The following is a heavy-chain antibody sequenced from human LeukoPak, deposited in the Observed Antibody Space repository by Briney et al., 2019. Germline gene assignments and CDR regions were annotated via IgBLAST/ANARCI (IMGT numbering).Heavy chain of an antibody. CDR2: ISAYNGNT. V-gene: IGHV1-18*01. CDR1: GYTFTSYG. CDR3: ARADSSGWYGRFDY. J-gene: IGHJ4*02. Sequence: GASVKVSCKASGYTFTSYGISWVRQAPGQGLEWMGWISAYNGNTNYAQKLQGRVTMTTDTSTGTAYMELRSLRSDDTAVYYCARADSSGWYGRFDYWGQGTLVTVSS. D-gene: IGHD6-19*01.